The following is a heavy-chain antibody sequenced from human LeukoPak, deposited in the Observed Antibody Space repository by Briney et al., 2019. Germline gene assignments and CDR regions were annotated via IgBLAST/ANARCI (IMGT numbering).Heavy chain of an antibody. V-gene: IGHV4-59*01. J-gene: IGHJ4*02. CDR3: ARGIYGSGSYYGDFDY. D-gene: IGHD3-10*01. CDR1: GGSISSYY. CDR2: IYYSGST. Sequence: PSETLSLTCTVSGGSISSYYWSWIRQPPGKGLDWIGYIYYSGSTNYNPSLKSRVTISVDTSKNQFSLKLSSVTAADTAVYYCARGIYGSGSYYGDFDYWGQGTLATVSS.